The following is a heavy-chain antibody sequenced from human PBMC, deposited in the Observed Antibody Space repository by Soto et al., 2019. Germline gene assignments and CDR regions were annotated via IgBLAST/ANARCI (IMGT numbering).Heavy chain of an antibody. D-gene: IGHD1-26*01. Sequence: QVQLQESGPGLVKASQTLSLTCTVSGGTITTGGHFWSWIRQYPGKGLEWIGYIYYSGTTHYNPSLKSRVTISIDTSKNQFSLNLSSVTAADTAVYYCARVVSGPYLDYWGQGTLVTVSS. J-gene: IGHJ4*02. CDR1: GGTITTGGHF. CDR3: ARVVSGPYLDY. V-gene: IGHV4-31*03. CDR2: IYYSGTT.